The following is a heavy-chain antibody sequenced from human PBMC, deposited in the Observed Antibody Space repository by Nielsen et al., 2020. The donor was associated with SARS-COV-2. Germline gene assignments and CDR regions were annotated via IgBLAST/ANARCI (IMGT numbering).Heavy chain of an antibody. CDR1: GYTFTSYG. CDR3: ARDRGREEAAAGPVDY. J-gene: IGHJ4*02. D-gene: IGHD6-13*01. V-gene: IGHV1-18*01. CDR2: ISAYNGNT. Sequence: ASVKVSCKASGYTFTSYGISWVRQAPGQGLEWMGWISAYNGNTNYAQKLQGRVTMTTDTSTSTAYMELRSLRSDDTAVYYCARDRGREEAAAGPVDYWGQGTLVTVSS.